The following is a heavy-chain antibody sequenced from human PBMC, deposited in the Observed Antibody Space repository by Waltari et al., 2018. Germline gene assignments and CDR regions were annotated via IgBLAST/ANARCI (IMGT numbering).Heavy chain of an antibody. Sequence: EVQLVESGGGLVQPGGSLRLSCAASGFTFTSYAMSCVRQAHGKGLEWVAAISGSGGSTYYADSVKGRFTISRDNSKNTLYLQMNSLRAEDTAVYYCAIIPPTITPSGYWGQGTLVTVSS. V-gene: IGHV3-23*04. D-gene: IGHD5-12*01. CDR3: AIIPPTITPSGY. CDR2: ISGSGGST. CDR1: GFTFTSYA. J-gene: IGHJ4*02.